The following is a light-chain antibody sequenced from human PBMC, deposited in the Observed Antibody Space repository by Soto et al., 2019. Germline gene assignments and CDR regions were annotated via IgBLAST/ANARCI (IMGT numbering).Light chain of an antibody. CDR1: PSISTN. V-gene: IGKV1-39*01. Sequence: DIQMTQSPSSLSASVGDRVTITCRASPSISTNLNWYQQKPGKAPKLLIYAASSLQSGVPSRFSGSGSGADFTLTISSLQPEDFAAYFCQQTHTTPRTFXGGTKVDIK. CDR2: AAS. CDR3: QQTHTTPRT. J-gene: IGKJ4*01.